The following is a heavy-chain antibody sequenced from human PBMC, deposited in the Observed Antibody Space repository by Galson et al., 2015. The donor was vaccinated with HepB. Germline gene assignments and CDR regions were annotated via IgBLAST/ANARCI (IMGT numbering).Heavy chain of an antibody. J-gene: IGHJ3*02. CDR2: IYYSGST. V-gene: IGHV4-59*01. CDR1: GGSISSYY. D-gene: IGHD3-9*01. Sequence: LSLTCTVSGGSISSYYWSWIRQPPGKGLEWIGYIYYSGSTNYNPSLKSRVTISVDTSKNQFSLKLSSVTAADTAVYYCASSLGLRYFDWPNHAFDIWGQGTMVTVSS. CDR3: ASSLGLRYFDWPNHAFDI.